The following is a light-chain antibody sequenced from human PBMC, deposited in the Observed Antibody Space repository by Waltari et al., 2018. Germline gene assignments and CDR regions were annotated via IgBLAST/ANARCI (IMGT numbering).Light chain of an antibody. CDR1: MDVGSSLL. Sequence: QTALTQPASVSGSPGQSTSLPCTMDVGSSLLVSWYQPRPGTAPKLKIYWATKRPSGVSDRFSGSKSVNTSSLTISGLQAEDEADYYCCTFTSSGTWVFGGGTKLTVL. CDR3: CTFTSSGTWV. CDR2: WAT. V-gene: IGLV2-23*01. J-gene: IGLJ2*01.